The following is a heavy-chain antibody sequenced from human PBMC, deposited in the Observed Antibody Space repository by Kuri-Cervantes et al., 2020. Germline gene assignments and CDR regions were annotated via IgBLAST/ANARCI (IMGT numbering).Heavy chain of an antibody. Sequence: GESLKISCAASGFTFSSYWMSWVRQAPGKGLEWVANIKQDGSEKYYVDSVKGRFTISRDNAKNSLYLQMNSLRAEDTAVYYCARDGSGWLRLVDYWGQGTLVTVCS. CDR3: ARDGSGWLRLVDY. V-gene: IGHV3-7*01. CDR2: IKQDGSEK. CDR1: GFTFSSYW. J-gene: IGHJ4*02. D-gene: IGHD5-12*01.